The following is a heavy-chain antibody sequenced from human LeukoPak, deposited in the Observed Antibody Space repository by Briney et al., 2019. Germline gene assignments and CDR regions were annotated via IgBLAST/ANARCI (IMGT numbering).Heavy chain of an antibody. Sequence: PGGSLRLSCAASGFTFSSYWMHWVRHAPGKGLVWVSRINSDGSSTSYADSVKGRFTISRDNAKNTLYLQMNSLRAEDTAVYYCARVEVTYYYDSSGYYYPDYWGQGTLVTVSS. D-gene: IGHD3-22*01. CDR2: INSDGSST. V-gene: IGHV3-74*01. CDR3: ARVEVTYYYDSSGYYYPDY. J-gene: IGHJ4*02. CDR1: GFTFSSYW.